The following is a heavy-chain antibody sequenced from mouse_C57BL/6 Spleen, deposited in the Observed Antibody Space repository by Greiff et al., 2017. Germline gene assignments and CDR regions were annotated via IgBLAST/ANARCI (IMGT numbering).Heavy chain of an antibody. J-gene: IGHJ2*01. CDR3: ARGGKTHFDY. CDR1: GYAFTNYL. Sequence: VQLQQSGAELVRPGTSVKVSCKASGYAFTNYLIEWVKQRPGQGLEWIGVINPGSGGTNYNEKFKGKATLTADKSSSTAYMQLSSLTSEDSAVYFCARGGKTHFDYWGQGTTLTVSS. CDR2: INPGSGGT. V-gene: IGHV1-54*01.